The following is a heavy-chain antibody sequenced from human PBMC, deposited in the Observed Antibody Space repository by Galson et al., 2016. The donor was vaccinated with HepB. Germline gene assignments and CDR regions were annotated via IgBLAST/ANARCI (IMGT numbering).Heavy chain of an antibody. CDR3: AKPHARYTSGHGGAFDI. CDR2: ISGSGGTT. V-gene: IGHV3-23*01. CDR1: GFTFRSYG. D-gene: IGHD6-19*01. J-gene: IGHJ3*02. Sequence: SLRLSCAASGFTFRSYGMSWVRQAPGKGLEWVSIISGSGGTTYYADSVKGRFTISRDNSKNTLYLQMNSLRAEDTAVYYCAKPHARYTSGHGGAFDIWGQGRMVRVPS.